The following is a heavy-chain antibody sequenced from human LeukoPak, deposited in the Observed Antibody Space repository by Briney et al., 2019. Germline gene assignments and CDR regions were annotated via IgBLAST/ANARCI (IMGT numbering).Heavy chain of an antibody. CDR1: GGSISSYY. Sequence: SETLSLTCTVSGGSISSYYWSWIRQPPGKGLEWIGEINHSGGTNYNPSLKSRVTISVDTSKNQFSLKLSSVTAADTAVYYCARGYHYYFDYWGQGTLVTVSS. CDR2: INHSGGT. D-gene: IGHD3-22*01. V-gene: IGHV4-34*01. CDR3: ARGYHYYFDY. J-gene: IGHJ4*02.